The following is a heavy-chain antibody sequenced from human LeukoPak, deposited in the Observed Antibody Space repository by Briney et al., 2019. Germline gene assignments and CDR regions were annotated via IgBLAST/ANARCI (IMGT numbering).Heavy chain of an antibody. CDR2: IYSGGST. V-gene: IGHV3-53*01. J-gene: IGHJ4*02. CDR1: GFTVSSNY. D-gene: IGHD2-15*01. Sequence: GGSLRLSCAASGFTVSSNYMSWVRQAPGKGLEWVSVIYSGGSTYYADSVKGRFTISRDNSKNTLYLQTNSLRAEDTAVYYCARMHVAMFDYWGQGTLVTVSS. CDR3: ARMHVAMFDY.